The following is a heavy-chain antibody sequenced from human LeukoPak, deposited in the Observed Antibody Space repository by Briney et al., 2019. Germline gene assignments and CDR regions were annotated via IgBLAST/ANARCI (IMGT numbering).Heavy chain of an antibody. CDR2: ISYIGRT. J-gene: IGHJ3*02. CDR1: DDSFSSHY. Sequence: SETLSLTCAVSDDSFSSHYWTWIRQPPGKGLEWIGYISYIGRTNYNPTLKSRVTISIDTSKNQFSLKLTSVTAADTAVYYCARDLVTVTKGFDIWGQGTMVSVSS. CDR3: ARDLVTVTKGFDI. V-gene: IGHV4-59*11. D-gene: IGHD4-17*01.